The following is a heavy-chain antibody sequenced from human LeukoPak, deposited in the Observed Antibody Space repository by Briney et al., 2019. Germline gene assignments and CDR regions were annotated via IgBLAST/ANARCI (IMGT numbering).Heavy chain of an antibody. CDR3: ARARVLLWFGDLGYFDY. D-gene: IGHD3-10*01. CDR2: IYHSGRT. CDR1: GYSINSGYF. V-gene: IGHV4-38-2*02. Sequence: ASETLSLTCTVSGYSINSGYFWGWIRQPPLKGLEWIGSIYHSGRTYYNPSLKSRVTISVDTSKNQFSLKLSSVTAADTAVYYCARARVLLWFGDLGYFDYWGQGTLVTVSS. J-gene: IGHJ4*02.